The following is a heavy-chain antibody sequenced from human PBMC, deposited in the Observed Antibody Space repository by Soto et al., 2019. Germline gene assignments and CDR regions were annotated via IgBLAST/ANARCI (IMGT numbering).Heavy chain of an antibody. CDR3: ARPRFRGMDV. J-gene: IGHJ6*02. CDR2: IKEDGSEK. V-gene: IGHV3-7*03. CDR1: GFSFSNYF. D-gene: IGHD3-10*01. Sequence: VGSLRLSCVGSGFSFSNYFMTWVRQAPGKGLEWVANIKEDGSEKYYLESVKGRFTISRDNAKNSLYLQVNSLRDEDTAVYYCARPRFRGMDVWGQGTTVTVSS.